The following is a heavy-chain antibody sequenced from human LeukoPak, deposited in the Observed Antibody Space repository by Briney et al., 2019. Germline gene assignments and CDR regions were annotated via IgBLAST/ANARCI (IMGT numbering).Heavy chain of an antibody. V-gene: IGHV1-18*01. D-gene: IGHD1-26*01. CDR3: AFSSYYLQGNYYYMDV. Sequence: ASVKVSCKASGYTFTSNGIYWGRQGPGQGLEWMGWIRVYNGNTNYAQKPHGRVTMTTDTSTSTVYMELRSLRSDHTAVYYSAFSSYYLQGNYYYMDVWGKGTTVTVS. J-gene: IGHJ6*03. CDR2: IRVYNGNT. CDR1: GYTFTSNG.